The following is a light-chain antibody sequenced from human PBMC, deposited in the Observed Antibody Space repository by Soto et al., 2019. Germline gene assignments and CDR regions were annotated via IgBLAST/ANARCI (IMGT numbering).Light chain of an antibody. J-gene: IGKJ5*01. CDR3: QQYNNWPPIT. Sequence: EVVMTQSPATLSVSPVESATLSCRAIQSISSNKLAWYQQKPGQAPRLLLFGVSNRATGIPARFSGSGSGTDFSLTISSLQSEDFAVYYCQQYNNWPPITFGQGTRLEI. V-gene: IGKV3-15*01. CDR1: QSISSN. CDR2: GVS.